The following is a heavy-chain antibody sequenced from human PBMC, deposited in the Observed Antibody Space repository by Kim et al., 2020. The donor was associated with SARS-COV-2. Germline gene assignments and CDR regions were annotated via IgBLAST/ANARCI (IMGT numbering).Heavy chain of an antibody. Sequence: SETLSLTCTVSGGSISSYYWSWIRQPPGKGLEWIGYIYYSGSTNYNPSLKSRVTISVDTSKNQFSLKLSSVTAADTAVYYCARVYCSGGSCYSPTYYYYGMDVWGQGTTVTVSS. CDR1: GGSISSYY. D-gene: IGHD2-15*01. CDR3: ARVYCSGGSCYSPTYYYYGMDV. CDR2: IYYSGST. V-gene: IGHV4-59*01. J-gene: IGHJ6*02.